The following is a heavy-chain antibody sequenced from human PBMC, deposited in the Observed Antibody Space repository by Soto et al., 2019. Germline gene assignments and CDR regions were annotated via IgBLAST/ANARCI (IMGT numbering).Heavy chain of an antibody. Sequence: GGSLRLSCAASGFTFSSYAMHWVRQAPGKGLEWVAVISYDGSNKYYADSVKGRFTISRDNPKNTLYLQMNSLRAEDTAVYYCARDQYYDILTGSEGFDPWGQGTLVTVSS. CDR1: GFTFSSYA. J-gene: IGHJ5*02. CDR2: ISYDGSNK. V-gene: IGHV3-30-3*01. CDR3: ARDQYYDILTGSEGFDP. D-gene: IGHD3-9*01.